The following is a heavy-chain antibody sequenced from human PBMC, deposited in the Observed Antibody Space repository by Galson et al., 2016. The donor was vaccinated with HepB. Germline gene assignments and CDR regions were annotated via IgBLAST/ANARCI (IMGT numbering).Heavy chain of an antibody. V-gene: IGHV3-21*04. Sequence: SLRLSCAASGFTFSTYSMNWVRQAPGKGLEWVSFISITSGYKYYADSLKGRVTISRDNAKNSLYLQMNSLRAEDTAFYYCARGGMFYYDSFGVGFYWGQGTLVTVSS. CDR1: GFTFSTYS. CDR3: ARGGMFYYDSFGVGFY. D-gene: IGHD3-22*01. CDR2: ISITSGYK. J-gene: IGHJ4*02.